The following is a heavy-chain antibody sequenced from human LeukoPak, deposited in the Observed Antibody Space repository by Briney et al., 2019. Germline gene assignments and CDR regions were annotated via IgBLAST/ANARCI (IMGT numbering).Heavy chain of an antibody. CDR3: ARGHVAGTRSLGY. D-gene: IGHD6-19*01. CDR1: GYTFTGYY. V-gene: IGHV1-2*06. J-gene: IGHJ4*02. CDR2: INPNSGGT. Sequence: ASVKVSCKASGYTFTGYYMHWVRQAPGQGLEWMGRINPNSGGTNYAQKFQGRATMTRDTSISTAYMELSRLRSDDTAVYYCARGHVAGTRSLGYWGQGTLVTVSS.